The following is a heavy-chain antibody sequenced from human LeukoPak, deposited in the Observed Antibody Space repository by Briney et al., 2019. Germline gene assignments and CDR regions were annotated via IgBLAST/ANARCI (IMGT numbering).Heavy chain of an antibody. CDR2: IYYSGST. Sequence: SETLSLTCTVSGGSISSGGYYWSWIRQHPGKGLEWIGYIYYSGSTYCNPSLKSRVTISVGTSKNQFSLKLSSVTAADTAVYYCARASYSSSSGAFDYWGQGTLVTVSS. V-gene: IGHV4-31*03. CDR1: GGSISSGGYY. J-gene: IGHJ4*02. D-gene: IGHD6-6*01. CDR3: ARASYSSSSGAFDY.